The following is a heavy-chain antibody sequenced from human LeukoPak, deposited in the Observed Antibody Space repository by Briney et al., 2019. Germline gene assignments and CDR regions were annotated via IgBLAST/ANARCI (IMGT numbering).Heavy chain of an antibody. CDR1: GFTFSSYS. Sequence: GGSLRLSCAASGFTFSSYSMNWVRQAPGKGLEWVSYISSSSSTIYYADSVKGRFTISRDNAKNSLYLQMDSLRAEDTAVYYCAKDLATNFPYCGGDCFDAFDIWGQGTMVTVSS. D-gene: IGHD2-21*02. CDR3: AKDLATNFPYCGGDCFDAFDI. CDR2: ISSSSSTI. J-gene: IGHJ3*02. V-gene: IGHV3-48*01.